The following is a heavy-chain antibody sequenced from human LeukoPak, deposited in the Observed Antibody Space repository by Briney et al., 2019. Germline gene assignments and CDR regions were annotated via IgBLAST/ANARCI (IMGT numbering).Heavy chain of an antibody. D-gene: IGHD3-22*01. CDR1: GGSINNGGYY. V-gene: IGHV4-31*03. CDR2: IYYSGSS. J-gene: IGHJ5*02. Sequence: PSQTLSLTCTVSGGSINNGGYYWSWIRQHPGKGLEWIGYIYYSGSSYYNPSLRSRVTISVDTSKNHFSLKLSSVTAADTAVYYCARQKIEVFNWFDLWGQGTLVTVSS. CDR3: ARQKIEVFNWFDL.